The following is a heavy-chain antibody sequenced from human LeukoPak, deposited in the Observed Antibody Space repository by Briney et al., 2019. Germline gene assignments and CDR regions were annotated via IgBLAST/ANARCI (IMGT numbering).Heavy chain of an antibody. D-gene: IGHD1-26*01. J-gene: IGHJ4*02. CDR3: ARDPRSGSLDY. V-gene: IGHV1-18*04. Sequence: ASVKVSCKASGYTFTGYYMHWVRQAPGQGLEWMGWISAYNGNTNYAQKLQGRVTMTTDTSTSTAYMELRSLRSDDTAVYYCARDPRSGSLDYWGQGTLVTVSS. CDR2: ISAYNGNT. CDR1: GYTFTGYY.